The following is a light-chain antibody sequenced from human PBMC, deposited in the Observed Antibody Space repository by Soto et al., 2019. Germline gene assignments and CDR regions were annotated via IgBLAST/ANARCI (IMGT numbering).Light chain of an antibody. CDR1: QSISSW. CDR3: QQYNSYPWT. J-gene: IGKJ1*01. CDR2: DAS. Sequence: DIQMTQSPSTLSASVGDRVTITCRASQSISSWLAWYQQKPGKAPKLLIYDASSLESGVPSRFSGSGSGAEFTLTISSLQADDFATYYCQQYNSYPWTFGQGTNVEIK. V-gene: IGKV1-5*01.